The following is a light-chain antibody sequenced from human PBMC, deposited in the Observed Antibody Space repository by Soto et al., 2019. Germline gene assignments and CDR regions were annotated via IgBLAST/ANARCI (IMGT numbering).Light chain of an antibody. J-gene: IGKJ4*01. CDR3: QQRWSLPLT. V-gene: IGKV3-11*01. CDR1: QSVSSY. Sequence: EIVLTQSPATLSFAPGERATLACRASQSVSSYLAWYPQNSGQAPRLLIDDASKRATGIPARFSGSGSGADVTLTISSLEPEDFAVYFCQQRWSLPLTFGGGTKVEIK. CDR2: DAS.